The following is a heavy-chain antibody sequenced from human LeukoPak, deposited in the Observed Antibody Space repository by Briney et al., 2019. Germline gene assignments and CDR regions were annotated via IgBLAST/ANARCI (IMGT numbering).Heavy chain of an antibody. D-gene: IGHD2-2*02. V-gene: IGHV4-61*02. CDR1: GGSISSGSFY. CDR3: ARDQETVIVPTAIGWFDP. CDR2: IYSSGST. J-gene: IGHJ5*02. Sequence: SETLSLTXTVSGGSISSGSFYWSGIRQPAGKGLEWIGRIYSSGSTNYNPSLKSRVTISVDTSKNQFSLKLRSVTAADTAVYYCARDQETVIVPTAIGWFDPWGQGTLVTVSS.